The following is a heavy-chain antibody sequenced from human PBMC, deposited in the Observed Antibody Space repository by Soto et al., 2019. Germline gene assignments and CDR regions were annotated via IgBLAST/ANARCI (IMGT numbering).Heavy chain of an antibody. CDR1: GGSISSGDYY. D-gene: IGHD3-22*01. V-gene: IGHV4-30-4*01. Sequence: SETLSLTCTVSGGSISSGDYYWSWIHQPPGKGLEWIGYIYYSGSTYYNPSLKSRVTISVDTSKNQFSLKLSSVTAADTAVYYCARSEAYYYDSSGYYYEYYFDYWGQGTLVTVSS. CDR2: IYYSGST. J-gene: IGHJ4*02. CDR3: ARSEAYYYDSSGYYYEYYFDY.